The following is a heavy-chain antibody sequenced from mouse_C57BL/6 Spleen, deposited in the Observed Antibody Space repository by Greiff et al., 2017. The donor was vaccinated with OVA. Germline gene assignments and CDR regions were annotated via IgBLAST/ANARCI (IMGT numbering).Heavy chain of an antibody. CDR2: IDPSDSYT. CDR3: ARRSSGSYAMDY. CDR1: GYTFTSYW. J-gene: IGHJ4*01. V-gene: IGHV1-50*01. Sequence: QVQLQQPGAELVKPGASVKLSCKASGYTFTSYWMQWVKQRPGQGLEWIGEIDPSDSYTNYNQKFKGKATLTVDTSSSTAYMQLSSLTSEDSAVYYCARRSSGSYAMDYGGQGTSVTVSS. D-gene: IGHD3-2*02.